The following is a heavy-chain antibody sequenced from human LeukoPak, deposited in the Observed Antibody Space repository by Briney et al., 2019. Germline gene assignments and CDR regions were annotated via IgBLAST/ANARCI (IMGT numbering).Heavy chain of an antibody. Sequence: ASVKVSCKASGGTFSSYAISWVRQAPGQGLEWMGWINPNSGGTNYAQKFQGRVTMTRDTSISTAYMELSRLRSDDTAVYYCARDPPRGWYYDYVWGSYPRYYFDYWGQGTLVTVSS. D-gene: IGHD3-16*02. CDR3: ARDPPRGWYYDYVWGSYPRYYFDY. V-gene: IGHV1-2*02. CDR2: INPNSGGT. J-gene: IGHJ4*02. CDR1: GGTFSSYA.